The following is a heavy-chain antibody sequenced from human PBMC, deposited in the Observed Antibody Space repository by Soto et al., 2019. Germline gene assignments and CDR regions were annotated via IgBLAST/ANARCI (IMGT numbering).Heavy chain of an antibody. J-gene: IGHJ6*04. V-gene: IGHV3-7*01. D-gene: IGHD3-16*02. CDR3: ADPLDLDV. Sequence: PGGSLRLSCAASGFTFSTSWMSWVRQAPGKGLEWVATIKPDGSEKYYVDSVKGRFTISRDNAKNSLYLQMNSLRVEDTAVFYCADPLDLDVWGKGTKVTVSS. CDR2: IKPDGSEK. CDR1: GFTFSTSW.